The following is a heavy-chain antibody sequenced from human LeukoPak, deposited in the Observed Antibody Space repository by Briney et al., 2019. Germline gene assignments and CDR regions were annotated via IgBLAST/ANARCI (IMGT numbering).Heavy chain of an antibody. Sequence: GGSQGLSCAASGFTVSTNYMGWVRQAPGKGLDWVSVIYSGGGAYYADSVKDRFTIFRDTSKNTLYLQMNSLRPEDTAVYYCARGSSLAAAARGFDYWGQGTLVTVSS. D-gene: IGHD6-25*01. CDR1: GFTVSTNY. J-gene: IGHJ4*02. V-gene: IGHV3-66*02. CDR3: ARGSSLAAAARGFDY. CDR2: IYSGGGA.